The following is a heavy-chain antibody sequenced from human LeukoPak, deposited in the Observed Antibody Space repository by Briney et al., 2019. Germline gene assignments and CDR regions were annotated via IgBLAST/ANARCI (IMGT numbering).Heavy chain of an antibody. J-gene: IGHJ4*02. D-gene: IGHD3-10*01. CDR3: AREKDGHYGSGSYTGY. V-gene: IGHV3-53*01. CDR2: IYSGGST. CDR1: GFTVSSNY. Sequence: GGSLRLSCAASGFTVSSNYMSWVCQAPGKGLEWVSVIYSGGSTYYADSVKGRFTISRDNSKNTLYLQMNSLRAEDTAVYYCAREKDGHYGSGSYTGYWGQGTLVTVSS.